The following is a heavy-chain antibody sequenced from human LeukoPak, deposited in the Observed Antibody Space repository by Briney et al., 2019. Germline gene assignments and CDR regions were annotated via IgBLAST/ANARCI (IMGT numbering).Heavy chain of an antibody. J-gene: IGHJ4*02. V-gene: IGHV3-48*01. CDR1: GFTFSTYS. Sequence: GGSLRLSCAASGFTFSTYSMAWVRQAPGKGLEWISHISAASWGIKYADSVKGRFTTSRDNAKNSVFLQMSSLRPEDTAVYYCASYSGYDYYNYFDYWGQGTLVTVSS. CDR3: ASYSGYDYYNYFDY. D-gene: IGHD5-12*01. CDR2: ISAASWGI.